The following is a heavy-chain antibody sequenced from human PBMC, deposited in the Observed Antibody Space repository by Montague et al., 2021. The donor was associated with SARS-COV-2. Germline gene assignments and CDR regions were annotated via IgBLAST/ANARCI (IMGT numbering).Heavy chain of an antibody. CDR1: GGSFSGYY. Sequence: SETLSLTCALYGGSFSGYYWSWIRQPPGKGLEWIGEIIPGGSASXRSSLKNRVTMSVHTSKNQLSLKLYSVTAADTATYFCARHETGERCFDYWGQGTLFTVSS. J-gene: IGHJ4*02. CDR3: ARHETGERCFDY. V-gene: IGHV4-34*12. CDR2: IIPGGSA. D-gene: IGHD7-27*01.